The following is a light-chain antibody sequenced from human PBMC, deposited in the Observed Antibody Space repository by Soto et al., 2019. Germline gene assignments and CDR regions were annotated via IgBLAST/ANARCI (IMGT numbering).Light chain of an antibody. Sequence: QSALTQPASVSGSPGQSITISCTGSNSDIGAYNYVSWYQQHPGKAPKLIIHGVTKRPSGVSHRFSGSKSDYTASLTISGLQAEDEGDYYCSSYTTAYFYVFGTGTKLTVL. J-gene: IGLJ1*01. CDR3: SSYTTAYFYV. V-gene: IGLV2-14*01. CDR1: NSDIGAYNY. CDR2: GVT.